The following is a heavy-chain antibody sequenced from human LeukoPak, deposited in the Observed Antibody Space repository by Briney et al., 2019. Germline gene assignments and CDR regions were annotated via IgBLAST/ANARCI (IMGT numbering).Heavy chain of an antibody. D-gene: IGHD6-13*01. CDR3: ARESQYSSSWSTYYYYYYGMDV. J-gene: IGHJ6*02. CDR2: IRYDGSNK. Sequence: GGSLRLSCAASGFTFSSYGMHWVRQAPGKGLEWVAFIRYDGSNKYYADSVEGRFTISRDNSKSTLYLQMNSLRAEDTAVYYCARESQYSSSWSTYYYYYYGMDVWGQGTTVTVSS. V-gene: IGHV3-30*02. CDR1: GFTFSSYG.